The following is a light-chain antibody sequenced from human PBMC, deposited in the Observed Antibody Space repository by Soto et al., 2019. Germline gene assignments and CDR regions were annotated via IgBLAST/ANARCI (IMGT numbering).Light chain of an antibody. J-gene: IGLJ1*01. CDR2: EVS. Sequence: QSALTQPASVSGSPGQSITISCTGTSSDVGGYNYVSWYQQHPGKAPKLMMYEVSNRPSGVSNRFSGSKSDNTASLTISGLQAEDEADYYCSSYRSSSTVFGTGTKLTVL. CDR3: SSYRSSSTV. CDR1: SSDVGGYNY. V-gene: IGLV2-14*01.